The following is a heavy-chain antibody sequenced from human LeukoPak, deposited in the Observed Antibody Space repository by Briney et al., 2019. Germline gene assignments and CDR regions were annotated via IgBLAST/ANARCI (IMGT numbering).Heavy chain of an antibody. J-gene: IGHJ4*02. CDR2: IYYSGST. CDR1: GGSISNYY. V-gene: IGHV4-59*01. Sequence: SETLSLTCTVSGGSISNYYWSWIRQPPGKGLEWIGYIYYSGSTNFNPSLKSRVTMSVDMSKNQFSLRLTSVTAADTAVYYCARDSRNSNYYDSSGYYWGFDYWGQGTLVTVSS. D-gene: IGHD3-22*01. CDR3: ARDSRNSNYYDSSGYYWGFDY.